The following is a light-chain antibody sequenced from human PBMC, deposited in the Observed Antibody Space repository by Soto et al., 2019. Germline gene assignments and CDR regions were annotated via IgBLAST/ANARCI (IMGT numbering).Light chain of an antibody. J-gene: IGKJ3*01. V-gene: IGKV3-11*01. CDR1: QSVSSY. CDR3: QQRSNWPLT. CDR2: DAS. Sequence: EIVLTQSPATLSLSPGERATLSCRASQSVSSYLAWYRQKPGQAPRLLIYDASNRATGIPARFSGSGSGTDFTLTISSLEPEDFAVSYCQQRSNWPLTFGPGTKVDIK.